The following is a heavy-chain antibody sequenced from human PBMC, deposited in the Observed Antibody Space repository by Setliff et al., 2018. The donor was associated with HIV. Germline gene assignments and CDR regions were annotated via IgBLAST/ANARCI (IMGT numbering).Heavy chain of an antibody. CDR1: GVSISNYY. J-gene: IGHJ5*02. D-gene: IGHD4-17*01. CDR2: IYSSGST. CDR3: ARNVGGLRSAVNWFDP. Sequence: PSETLSLTCSVSGVSISNYYWSWIRQPPGKGLEWIGFIYSSGSTNYNPSLKSRVTISVDTSKNQFSLKLNSVTAADTAVYYCARNVGGLRSAVNWFDPWGQGTLVTVSS. V-gene: IGHV4-59*08.